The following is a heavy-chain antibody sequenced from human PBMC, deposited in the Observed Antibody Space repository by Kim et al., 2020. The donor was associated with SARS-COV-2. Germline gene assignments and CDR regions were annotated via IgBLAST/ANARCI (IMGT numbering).Heavy chain of an antibody. J-gene: IGHJ4*02. CDR3: ARDWNWGIDV. Sequence: GGSLRLSCAASGFTFTTYNMNWVRQAPGKGLEWISYISVTDAIYYADSVKGRFTISRDYDKNSLDLQMNNLRDEDTAVYYCARDWNWGIDVWGQGTLVTVSS. V-gene: IGHV3-48*02. D-gene: IGHD7-27*01. CDR1: GFTFTTYN. CDR2: ISVTDAI.